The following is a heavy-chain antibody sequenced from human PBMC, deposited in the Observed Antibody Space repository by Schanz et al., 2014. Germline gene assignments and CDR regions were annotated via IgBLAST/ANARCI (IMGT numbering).Heavy chain of an antibody. J-gene: IGHJ4*02. V-gene: IGHV4-4*07. D-gene: IGHD5-18*01. CDR2: IYTSGAT. CDR1: GDSISSYS. Sequence: QVQLQESGPGLVKPSETLSLTCTVSGDSISSYSWSWIRRPAGKGLEWIGRIYTSGATNYNPSLKSRLPRSVDTSKNQVSLKLRSVTAADTAVYYCARGNDIQVWSLDYWGQGTLVTVSS. CDR3: ARGNDIQVWSLDY.